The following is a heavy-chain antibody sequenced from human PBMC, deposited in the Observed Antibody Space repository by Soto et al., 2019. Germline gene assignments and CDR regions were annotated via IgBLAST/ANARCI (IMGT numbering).Heavy chain of an antibody. CDR2: IRPIFGTA. CDR1: GGTFSSYA. Sequence: SVKVSCKASGGTFSSYAISWVRQAPGQGVEWMGGIRPIFGTANYAQKFQGRATITADESTSTAYMELSSLRSEDTAVYYCARMSSGPLEYFDYWGQGTLVTVSS. D-gene: IGHD6-19*01. V-gene: IGHV1-69*13. CDR3: ARMSSGPLEYFDY. J-gene: IGHJ4*02.